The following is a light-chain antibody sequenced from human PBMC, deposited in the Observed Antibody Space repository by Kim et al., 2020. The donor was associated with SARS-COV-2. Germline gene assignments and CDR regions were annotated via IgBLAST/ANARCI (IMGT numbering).Light chain of an antibody. CDR1: KLGDKY. CDR2: QDS. J-gene: IGLJ2*01. CDR3: QAWDSSTAV. V-gene: IGLV3-1*01. Sequence: SYELTQPPSVSVSPGLTASITCSGDKLGDKYACWYQQKPGQSPVLVIYQDSKRPSGIPERFSGSNSGNTATLTISGTQAMDEADYYCQAWDSSTAVFGGG.